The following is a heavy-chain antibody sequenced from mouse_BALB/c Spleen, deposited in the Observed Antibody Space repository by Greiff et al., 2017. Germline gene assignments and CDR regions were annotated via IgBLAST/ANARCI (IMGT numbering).Heavy chain of an antibody. CDR3: ARRPDFDY. CDR1: GYTFTSYW. J-gene: IGHJ2*01. CDR2: IYPGDGDT. Sequence: VKLQESGAELARPGASVKLSCKASGYTFTSYWMQWVKQRPGQGLEWIGAIYPGDGDTRYTQKFKGKATLTADKSSSTAYMQLSSLASEDSAVYYCARRPDFDYWGQGTTLTVSS. V-gene: IGHV1-87*01.